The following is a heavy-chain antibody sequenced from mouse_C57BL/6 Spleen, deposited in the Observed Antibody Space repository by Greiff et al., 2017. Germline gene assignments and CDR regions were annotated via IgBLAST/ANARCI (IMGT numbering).Heavy chain of an antibody. J-gene: IGHJ4*01. CDR1: GFTFSSYA. CDR2: ISDGGSYT. V-gene: IGHV5-4*03. Sequence: EVKLMESGGGLVKPGGSLKLSCAASGFTFSSYAMSWVRQTLEKRLEWVATISDGGSYTYYPDNVKGRFTISRDNAKNNLYLQMSNLKSEDTAMYYCASLYDYDAMDYWGQGTSVTVSS. CDR3: ASLYDYDAMDY. D-gene: IGHD2-3*01.